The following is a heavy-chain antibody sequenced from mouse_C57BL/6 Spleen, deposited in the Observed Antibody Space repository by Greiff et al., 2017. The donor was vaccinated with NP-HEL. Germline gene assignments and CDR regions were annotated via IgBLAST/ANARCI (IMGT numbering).Heavy chain of an antibody. CDR1: GYSITSGYY. D-gene: IGHD2-3*01. CDR2: ISYDGSN. J-gene: IGHJ2*01. CDR3: ARDYDGN. Sequence: EVKLQESGPGLVKPSQSLSLTCSVTGYSITSGYYWNWIRQFPGNKLEWMGYISYDGSNNYNPSLKNRISITRDTSKNQFFLKLNSVTTEDTATYYCARDYDGNWGQGTTLTVSS. V-gene: IGHV3-6*01.